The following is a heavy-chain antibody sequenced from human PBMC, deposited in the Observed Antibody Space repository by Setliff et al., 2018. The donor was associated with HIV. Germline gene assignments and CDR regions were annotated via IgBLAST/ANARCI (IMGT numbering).Heavy chain of an antibody. CDR2: INHSGST. J-gene: IGHJ4*02. V-gene: IGHV4-34*01. D-gene: IGHD6-13*01. CDR1: GGSFSGYY. Sequence: SETLSLTCAVYGGSFSGYYWSWIRQPSGKGLEWIGEINHSGSTNYNPSLKSRVTISVDTSKNQFSLKLSSVTAADTAVYYCARRRDGSSWYRGDFDYWGQGTLVTVSS. CDR3: ARRRDGSSWYRGDFDY.